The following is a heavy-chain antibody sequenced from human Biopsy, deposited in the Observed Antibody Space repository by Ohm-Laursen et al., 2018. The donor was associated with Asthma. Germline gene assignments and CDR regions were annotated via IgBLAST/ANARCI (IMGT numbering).Heavy chain of an antibody. V-gene: IGHV1-69*13. CDR1: GGTFNTYV. Sequence: ASVKVSCKSLGGTFNTYVIGWVRQAPGQGLEWMGGINPVFGTTTYPQKFQGRVTITADVSTSTVYMELSSLRSEDTAVYYCARKAGSCISRTCYSLDFWGQGTLVTVSS. D-gene: IGHD2-2*01. CDR3: ARKAGSCISRTCYSLDF. CDR2: INPVFGTT. J-gene: IGHJ4*02.